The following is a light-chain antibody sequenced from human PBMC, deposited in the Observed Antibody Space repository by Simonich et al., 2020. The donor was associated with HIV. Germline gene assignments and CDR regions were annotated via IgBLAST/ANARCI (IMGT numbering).Light chain of an antibody. V-gene: IGKV1-5*03. Sequence: DIQMTQSPSSLSASVGDRVTITCQASQDIDNYLNWYQQKPGKAPKLLIYKASNLESGVPSRFSGSGSGTEFNLTISSLQPDDFATYYCQQYNGYSVMFGQGTKVEFK. CDR1: QDIDNY. CDR3: QQYNGYSVM. CDR2: KAS. J-gene: IGKJ1*01.